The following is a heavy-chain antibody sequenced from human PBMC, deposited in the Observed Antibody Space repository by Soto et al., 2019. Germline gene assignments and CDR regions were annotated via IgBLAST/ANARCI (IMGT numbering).Heavy chain of an antibody. Sequence: QVQLVESGGGLVRPGGSLRLSCAASGFTFSDYYMTWIRQAPGKGLEWVSYITGSSDYTNYADSVKGRFTISRDNVKNSLYLQMNSLRAEDTAVYDCAREYYYGMDVWGQGTTVTVSS. CDR2: ITGSSDYT. V-gene: IGHV3-11*05. CDR3: AREYYYGMDV. J-gene: IGHJ6*02. CDR1: GFTFSDYY.